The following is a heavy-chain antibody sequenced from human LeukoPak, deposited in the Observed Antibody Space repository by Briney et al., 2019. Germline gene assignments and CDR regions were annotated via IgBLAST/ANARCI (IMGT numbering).Heavy chain of an antibody. Sequence: ASVKVSCKASGYTFTGYYIHWVRQATGQGLEWMGWINPNSGGTNYAQKFLGRVTMTRDTSISTAYMELSRLRSDDTAVYYCARETVPGGFDYWGQGTLVTVSS. CDR1: GYTFTGYY. V-gene: IGHV1-2*02. CDR2: INPNSGGT. CDR3: ARETVPGGFDY. J-gene: IGHJ4*02. D-gene: IGHD1-1*01.